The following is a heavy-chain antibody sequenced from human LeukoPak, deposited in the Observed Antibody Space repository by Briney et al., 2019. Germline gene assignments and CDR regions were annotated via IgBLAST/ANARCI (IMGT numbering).Heavy chain of an antibody. CDR2: IIPIFGTA. D-gene: IGHD2-2*02. V-gene: IGHV1-69*13. CDR1: GGTFSSYA. CDR3: ARGSYCSSTSCYKDFDY. J-gene: IGHJ4*02. Sequence: SVKVSCKASGGTFSSYAISWVRQVPGQGLEWMGGIIPIFGTANYAQKFQGRVTITADESTSTAYMELSSLRSEDTAVYYCARGSYCSSTSCYKDFDYWGQGTLVTVSS.